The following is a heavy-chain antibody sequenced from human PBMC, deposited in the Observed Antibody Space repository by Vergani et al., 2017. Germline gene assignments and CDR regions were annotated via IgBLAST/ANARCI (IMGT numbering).Heavy chain of an antibody. V-gene: IGHV1-69*13. D-gene: IGHD5-18*01. CDR1: GCTFSSHA. CDR2: IIPIFGTA. J-gene: IGHJ6*01. Sequence: QVQLVQSGAEVKKPGSSVKVSCKASGCTFSSHAISWVRQAPGQGLEWMGRIIPIFGTANYAQKFQGRVTITADESTSTANMELSSLRSEDTAVYYCARGRIKLWNNYYYYGMDVWGQGTTVTVSS. CDR3: ARGRIKLWNNYYYYGMDV.